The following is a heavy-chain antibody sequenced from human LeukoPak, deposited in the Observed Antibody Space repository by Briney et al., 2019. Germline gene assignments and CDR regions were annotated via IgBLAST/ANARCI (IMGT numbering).Heavy chain of an antibody. CDR1: RFTFSSYG. J-gene: IGHJ4*02. CDR3: AKSSYYDASGYYREYYFDY. Sequence: PGGSLRLSCAASRFTFSSYGMSWVRQAPGKGLEWVSCISGSGGSTYYADSVKGRFTISRDNSKNTLYLQMNSLRDEDTAVYYCAKSSYYDASGYYREYYFDYWGQGTLVTVSS. CDR2: ISGSGGST. V-gene: IGHV3-23*01. D-gene: IGHD3-22*01.